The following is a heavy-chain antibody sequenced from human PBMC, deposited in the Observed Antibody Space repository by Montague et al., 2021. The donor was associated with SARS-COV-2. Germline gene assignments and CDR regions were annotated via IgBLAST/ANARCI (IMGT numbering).Heavy chain of an antibody. J-gene: IGHJ6*02. CDR3: ALNYFSVRYWYGMDV. V-gene: IGHV4-31*03. D-gene: IGHD3-16*02. CDR1: GGSISSGGYY. CDR2: IYYTGST. Sequence: TLSLTCTVSGGSISSGGYYWSWIRQHPGKGLEWIGYIYYTGSTYYNPSLKSRVTISVDTSKNHFSLKLSSVTAADTAVYYCALNYFSVRYWYGMDVWGQGATVTVSS.